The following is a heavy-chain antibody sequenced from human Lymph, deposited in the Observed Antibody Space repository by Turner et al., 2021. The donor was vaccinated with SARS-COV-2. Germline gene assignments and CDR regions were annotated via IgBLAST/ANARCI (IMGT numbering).Heavy chain of an antibody. V-gene: IGHV3-53*01. CDR3: ARVLPYGDYFDY. D-gene: IGHD4-17*01. CDR2: IYSGGST. CDR1: EFTVSSNS. Sequence: EVQLVESGGGLIQPGGSLRLSCAASEFTVSSNSMSWVRQAPGKGLEWVSIIYSGGSTYYADSVKGRFTISRDNSKNTLYLQMNSLRAEDTAVYYCARVLPYGDYFDYWGQGTLVTVSS. J-gene: IGHJ4*02.